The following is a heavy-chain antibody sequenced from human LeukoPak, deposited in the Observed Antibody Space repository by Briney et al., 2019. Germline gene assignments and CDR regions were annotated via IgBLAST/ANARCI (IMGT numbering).Heavy chain of an antibody. CDR2: IRSKAYGGTT. V-gene: IGHV3-49*04. J-gene: IGHJ4*02. Sequence: GGSLRLSCTASGFTFGDYAMSWVRQAPGKGLEWVGFIRSKAYGGTTEYAASVKGRFTISRDDSKSIAYLQMNSLKTEDTAVYYCTGTTYYDILTGYPTRHYWGQGTLVTVSS. CDR3: TGTTYYDILTGYPTRHY. D-gene: IGHD3-9*01. CDR1: GFTFGDYA.